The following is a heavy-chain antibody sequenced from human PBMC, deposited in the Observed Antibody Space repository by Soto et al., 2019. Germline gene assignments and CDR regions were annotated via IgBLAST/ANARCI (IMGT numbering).Heavy chain of an antibody. CDR1: GYTFTSYY. J-gene: IGHJ3*02. Sequence: ASVKVSCKASGYTFTSYYMHWVRQDTGKGLEWMGIINPSGGSTSYAQKFQGRVTMTRDTSTSTVYMELSSLRSEDTAVYYCARPQRKTYGSGPDAFDIWGQGTMVTVSS. CDR3: ARPQRKTYGSGPDAFDI. V-gene: IGHV1-46*03. D-gene: IGHD3-10*01. CDR2: INPSGGST.